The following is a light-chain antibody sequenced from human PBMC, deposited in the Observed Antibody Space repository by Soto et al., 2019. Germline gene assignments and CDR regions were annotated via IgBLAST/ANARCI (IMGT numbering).Light chain of an antibody. CDR1: SSDVGGYNY. CDR3: SSYTSSSTLVV. J-gene: IGLJ2*01. Sequence: QSALTQPASVSGSPGQSITISCTGTSSDVGGYNYVSWYQQHPGKAPNLMIHDVSNRASGVSNRFSGSKSGNTASLTISGLQAEDEADYYCSSYTSSSTLVVFGGGTKLTVL. V-gene: IGLV2-14*01. CDR2: DVS.